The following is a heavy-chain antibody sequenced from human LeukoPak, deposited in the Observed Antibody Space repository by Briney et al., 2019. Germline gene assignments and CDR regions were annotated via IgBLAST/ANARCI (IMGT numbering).Heavy chain of an antibody. J-gene: IGHJ4*02. V-gene: IGHV4-30-4*01. CDR1: GGSISSYY. CDR2: TYYSGST. Sequence: SETLSLTCTVSGGSISSYYWSWIRQPPGKGLEWIGYTYYSGSTYYNPSLKSRVTLSIDTSKNQFFLKLSSVTAADTAVYYCARENGYNKLDYWGQGTLVTVSS. D-gene: IGHD5-24*01. CDR3: ARENGYNKLDY.